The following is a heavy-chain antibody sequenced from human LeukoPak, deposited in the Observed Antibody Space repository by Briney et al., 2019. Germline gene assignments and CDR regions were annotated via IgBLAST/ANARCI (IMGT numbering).Heavy chain of an antibody. CDR1: GGSISSYY. J-gene: IGHJ4*02. Sequence: EPSETLSLTCTVSGGSISSYYWGWIRQPPGKGLEWMGYIYYSGSTNYNPSLKSRVTISVDTSKNQFSLKLSSVTAADTAVYYCARHGSYYDFWSGYPPFDYWGQGTLVTVSS. D-gene: IGHD3-3*01. CDR3: ARHGSYYDFWSGYPPFDY. V-gene: IGHV4-59*08. CDR2: IYYSGST.